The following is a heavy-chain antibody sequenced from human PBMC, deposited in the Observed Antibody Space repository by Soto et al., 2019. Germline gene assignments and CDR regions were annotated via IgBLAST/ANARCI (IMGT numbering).Heavy chain of an antibody. V-gene: IGHV5-51*01. D-gene: IGHD2-8*01. J-gene: IGHJ4*02. CDR2: IYPGDSDT. CDR3: VRQGSTYGPVYY. Sequence: GASLKISCKGSGYKFTDYWIGWVRQMPGKGLEWMGIIYPGDSDTKYSPSFQGQVTVSADKSFTTAYLHWSSLKASDTAMYFCVRQGSTYGPVYYWGQGTPVTVSS. CDR1: GYKFTDYW.